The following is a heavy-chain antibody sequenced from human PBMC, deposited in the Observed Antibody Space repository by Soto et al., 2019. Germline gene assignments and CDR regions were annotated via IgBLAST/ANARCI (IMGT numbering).Heavy chain of an antibody. D-gene: IGHD5-12*01. CDR2: FDPEDGET. Sequence: GASVKVSCKVSGYTLTELSMHWVRQAPGKGLEWMGGFDPEDGETIYAQKFQGRVTMTEDTSTDTAYMELSSLRSEDTAVYYCASRDGYNSAFDIWGQGTMVTVSS. CDR3: ASRDGYNSAFDI. CDR1: GYTLTELS. J-gene: IGHJ3*02. V-gene: IGHV1-24*01.